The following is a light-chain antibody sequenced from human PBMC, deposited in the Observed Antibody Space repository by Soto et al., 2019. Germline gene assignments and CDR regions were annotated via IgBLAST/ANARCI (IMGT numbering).Light chain of an antibody. V-gene: IGKV3-20*01. J-gene: IGKJ2*01. Sequence: ESVLTQSPGILSLSPGERATLSCRASQTVNSRFLTWYQHKPGQAPRLLIYGASIRAPGIPDRFSGSRSGADFTLTITRLDPEDFAVYYCQQFDDSRPAFTFGQGTKLEI. CDR1: QTVNSRF. CDR3: QQFDDSRPAFT. CDR2: GAS.